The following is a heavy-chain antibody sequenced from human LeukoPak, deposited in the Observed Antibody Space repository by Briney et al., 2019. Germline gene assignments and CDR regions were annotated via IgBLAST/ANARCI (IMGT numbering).Heavy chain of an antibody. Sequence: GGSLRLSCAASGFTFSSYSMNWVRQAPGKGLEWVSSISSSSSYVYYADSVKGRFTISRDNAKNSLYLQMNSLRAEDTAVYYCARVPIAAAGHVDYWGQGTLVTVSS. J-gene: IGHJ4*02. CDR2: ISSSSSYV. D-gene: IGHD6-13*01. CDR3: ARVPIAAAGHVDY. CDR1: GFTFSSYS. V-gene: IGHV3-21*01.